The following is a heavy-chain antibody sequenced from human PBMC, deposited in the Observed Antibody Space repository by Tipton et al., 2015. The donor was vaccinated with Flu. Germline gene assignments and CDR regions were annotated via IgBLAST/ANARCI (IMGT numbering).Heavy chain of an antibody. CDR3: ARQDTHGNWRFDY. V-gene: IGHV4-38-2*01. Sequence: GLVKPSETLSLTCAVSGSSISSGHNWGWIRQPPGKGLEWIATLENLETIYYNPSLKSRVTISVDTSKNQFSLRLNSVIAADTAVYHCARQDTHGNWRFDYWGQGSLVTVSS. D-gene: IGHD2-8*01. CDR1: GSSISSGHN. J-gene: IGHJ4*02. CDR2: LENLETI.